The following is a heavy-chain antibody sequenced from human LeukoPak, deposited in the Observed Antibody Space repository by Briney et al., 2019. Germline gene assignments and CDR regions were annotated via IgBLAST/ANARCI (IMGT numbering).Heavy chain of an antibody. J-gene: IGHJ6*03. D-gene: IGHD3-3*01. V-gene: IGHV4-34*01. CDR1: GGSISNYY. Sequence: SETLSLTCTVSGGSISNYYWSWIRQPAGKGLEWIGEINHSGGTNYNPSLKSRVTISVDTSKNHFSLKLSSVTAADTAVYYCASRSYDFWSGYYRHYYMDVWGKGTTVTVSS. CDR2: INHSGGT. CDR3: ASRSYDFWSGYYRHYYMDV.